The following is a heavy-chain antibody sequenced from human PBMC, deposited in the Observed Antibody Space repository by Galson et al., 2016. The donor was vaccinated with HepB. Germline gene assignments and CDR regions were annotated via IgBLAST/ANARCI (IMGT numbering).Heavy chain of an antibody. CDR2: IYSGGNT. CDR3: VKDPFFYYGMDV. CDR1: EFTVSNNY. D-gene: IGHD3-3*01. J-gene: IGHJ6*02. Sequence: SLRLSCAASEFTVSNNYMSWVRQAPGKGLEWVSLIYSGGNTRYADSVKGRFTISRDNSKNTLYLQMNSLRVEDTAIYYCVKDPFFYYGMDVWGQGTTVTVSS. V-gene: IGHV3-66*02.